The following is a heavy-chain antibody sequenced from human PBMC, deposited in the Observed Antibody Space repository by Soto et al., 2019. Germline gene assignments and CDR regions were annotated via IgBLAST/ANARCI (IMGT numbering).Heavy chain of an antibody. CDR3: ARARESSGWYGSAFDI. J-gene: IGHJ3*02. CDR1: GFTFSSYE. CDR2: ISSGGSTI. Sequence: EVQLVESGGGLVQPGGSLRLSCAASGFTFSSYEMNWVRQAPGKGLEWVSYISSGGSTIYYADSVKGRFTISRDNAKNSLYLQMNSLRAEDTAVYYCARARESSGWYGSAFDIWGQGTMVTVSS. V-gene: IGHV3-48*03. D-gene: IGHD6-19*01.